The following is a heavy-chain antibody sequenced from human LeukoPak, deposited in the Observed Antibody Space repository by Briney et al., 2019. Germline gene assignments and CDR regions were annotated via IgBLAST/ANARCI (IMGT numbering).Heavy chain of an antibody. V-gene: IGHV3-73*01. CDR2: IRNKGNDYAT. Sequence: PGGSLKLSCAASGFTFSDSTIHWVRQASGKGLEWVGLIRNKGNDYATAYAASVKGRFTISRDDPKNTAYLQMNSLKTEDTAVYYCTSYYYSDSSSPIGLVRYWGQGTLVTVSS. CDR3: TSYYYSDSSSPIGLVRY. D-gene: IGHD3-22*01. J-gene: IGHJ4*02. CDR1: GFTFSDST.